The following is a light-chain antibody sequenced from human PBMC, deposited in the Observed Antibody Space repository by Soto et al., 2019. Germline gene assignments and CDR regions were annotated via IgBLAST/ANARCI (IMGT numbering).Light chain of an antibody. CDR1: NCDVGAHHS. CDR3: SSFTDTGTVM. V-gene: IGLV2-14*03. J-gene: IGLJ3*02. Sequence: QSVLTQPPSVSGSPGQSFTISCTGTNCDVGAHHSASWYQQHQAKAPKLIIFDVSNRPSGVSNRFSASKSGNTASLTISGLQAEGDADYYCSSFTDTGTVMFGGGTKLTVL. CDR2: DVS.